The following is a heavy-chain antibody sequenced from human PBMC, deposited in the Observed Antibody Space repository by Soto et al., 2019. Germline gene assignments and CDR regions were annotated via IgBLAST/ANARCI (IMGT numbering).Heavy chain of an antibody. Sequence: QLQLQESGPGLVKPSETLSLTCTVSGGSISNSSSYWGWIRQPPGKGLEWIGSIYYSGSTYYNPSLKSRVTISVDTSKNQFSLKLSSVTAADTAVYYCARLGGSYYTIGPETRWGQGTLVTVSS. D-gene: IGHD3-10*01. CDR3: ARLGGSYYTIGPETR. J-gene: IGHJ4*02. CDR1: GGSISNSSSY. V-gene: IGHV4-39*01. CDR2: IYYSGST.